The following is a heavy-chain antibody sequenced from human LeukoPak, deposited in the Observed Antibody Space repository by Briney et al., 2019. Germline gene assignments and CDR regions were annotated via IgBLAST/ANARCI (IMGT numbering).Heavy chain of an antibody. D-gene: IGHD2-15*01. CDR2: IYYSGST. CDR1: GGSISSYY. V-gene: IGHV4-59*01. J-gene: IGHJ4*02. CDR3: AREVTICSGGSCYSYFDY. Sequence: SETLSLTCTVSGGSISSYYWSWIRQPPGKGLEWIGYIYYSGSTNYNPSLKSRVTISVDTSKNQFSLKLSSVTAADTAVYYCAREVTICSGGSCYSYFDYWGQGTLVTVSS.